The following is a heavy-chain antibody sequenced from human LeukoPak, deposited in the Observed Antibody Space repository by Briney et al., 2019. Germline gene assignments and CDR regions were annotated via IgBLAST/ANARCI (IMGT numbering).Heavy chain of an antibody. CDR3: ARDRSYYYYYGMDV. CDR1: GFTSSSYS. J-gene: IGHJ6*02. Sequence: GGSLRLSCAASGFTSSSYSMNWVRQAPGKGLEWVSYISSSSSTIYYADSVKGRFTISRDNAKNSLYLQMNSLRDEDTAVYYCARDRSYYYYYGMDVWGQGTTVTVSS. V-gene: IGHV3-48*02. CDR2: ISSSSSTI.